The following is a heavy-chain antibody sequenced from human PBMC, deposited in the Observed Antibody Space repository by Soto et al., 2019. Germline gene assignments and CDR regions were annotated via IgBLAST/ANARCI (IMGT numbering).Heavy chain of an antibody. V-gene: IGHV3-23*01. J-gene: IGHJ5*02. Sequence: VQLLESGGGLVQPGGSLRLSCAASGFTFSTYAMTWVRQAPGKGLQWVSAISGSGGSTYYADSVKGRFTISRDNSKNTLYLQMNSLRAEDTAVYYCAKDSVVIPAAMDWFDPWGQGTLVTVSS. CDR1: GFTFSTYA. CDR2: ISGSGGST. D-gene: IGHD2-2*01. CDR3: AKDSVVIPAAMDWFDP.